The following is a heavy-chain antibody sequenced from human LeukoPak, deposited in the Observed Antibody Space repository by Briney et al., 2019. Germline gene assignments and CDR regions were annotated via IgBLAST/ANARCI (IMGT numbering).Heavy chain of an antibody. CDR1: GYTFTGYH. V-gene: IGHV1-2*02. D-gene: IGHD3-10*01. J-gene: IGHJ6*03. Sequence: GASVTVSCKASGYTFTGYHMHWVRQAPGQGLEWMGWINPNSGGTNYARKFQGRVTMTRDTSISTAYMELSRLRSDDTAVYYCARRMVRGVKTTYYMDVWGKGTTVTVSS. CDR3: ARRMVRGVKTTYYMDV. CDR2: INPNSGGT.